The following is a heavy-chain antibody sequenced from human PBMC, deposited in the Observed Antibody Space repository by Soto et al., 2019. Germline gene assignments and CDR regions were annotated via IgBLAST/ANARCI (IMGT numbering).Heavy chain of an antibody. V-gene: IGHV3-30*02. CDR1: GFPFSDYA. J-gene: IGHJ4*02. CDR3: AKVREDLVLLVALDY. Sequence: GGSLRLSCAASGFPFSDYALHLVRQAPGKGLEWVAFIPEDGNKIYYADSVRGRFTLSRDNSKNTLYLQMNSLSAEYTPVHYCAKVREDLVLLVALDYWGQGTLVTVSS. D-gene: IGHD2-8*01. CDR2: IPEDGNKI.